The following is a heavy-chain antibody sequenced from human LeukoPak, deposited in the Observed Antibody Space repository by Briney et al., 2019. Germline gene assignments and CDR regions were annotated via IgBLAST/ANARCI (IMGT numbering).Heavy chain of an antibody. CDR2: ISGSGGST. CDR3: ARGRGLPVRPPNEGFLDY. J-gene: IGHJ4*02. D-gene: IGHD6-6*01. CDR1: GFTFSSYA. V-gene: IGHV3-23*01. Sequence: GGSLRLSCAASGFTFSSYAMSWVRQAPGKGLEWVSAISGSGGSTIYADSVKGRFTISRDNSGNTLFVQMNSLRAEDTAVYYCARGRGLPVRPPNEGFLDYWGRGTLVTVSS.